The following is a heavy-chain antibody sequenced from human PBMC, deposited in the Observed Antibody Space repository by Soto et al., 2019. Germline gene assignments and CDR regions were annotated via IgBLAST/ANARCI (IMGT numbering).Heavy chain of an antibody. D-gene: IGHD3-3*01. CDR2: ISAYNGNT. CDR3: AREYYDFWSGYSRPINTRYYYYYYMDV. J-gene: IGHJ6*03. V-gene: IGHV1-18*01. Sequence: ASVKVSCKASGYTFTSYGISWVRQAPGQGLEWMGWISAYNGNTNYAQKLQGRVTMTTDTSTSTAYMELRSLRSDDTAVYYCAREYYDFWSGYSRPINTRYYYYYYMDVWGKGTTVTVSS. CDR1: GYTFTSYG.